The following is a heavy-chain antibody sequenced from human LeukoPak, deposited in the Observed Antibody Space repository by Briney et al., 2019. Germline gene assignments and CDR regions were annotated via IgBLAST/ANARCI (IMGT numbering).Heavy chain of an antibody. J-gene: IGHJ5*02. D-gene: IGHD5-24*01. CDR2: IHPHGIF. CDR1: GGSCDDYY. V-gene: IGHV4-34*01. Sequence: SETLSLTCDVSGGSCDDYYCSWIRQPPGRGLEWIGEIHPHGIFYYNSSLMSRVTISIDTSKSQFSLRLTSVTAADTAFYYCARGRDRSKAGDLWGQGSLVTVSS. CDR3: ARGRDRSKAGDL.